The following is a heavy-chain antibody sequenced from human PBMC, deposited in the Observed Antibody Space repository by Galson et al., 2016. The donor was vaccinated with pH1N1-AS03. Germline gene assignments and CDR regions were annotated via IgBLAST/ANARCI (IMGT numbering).Heavy chain of an antibody. CDR1: GFTFSTYW. V-gene: IGHV3-7*03. J-gene: IGHJ4*02. CDR2: INHDGGEK. CDR3: ARMQWLLPQDYFNC. Sequence: ALRLSCAASGFTFSTYWMMWVRQAPGKGLEWVANINHDGGEKYYVDSVKGRFTISRDNANNSRFLQMDSLRAEDTAVYYCARMQWLLPQDYFNCWGQGTLVTVPS. D-gene: IGHD6-19*01.